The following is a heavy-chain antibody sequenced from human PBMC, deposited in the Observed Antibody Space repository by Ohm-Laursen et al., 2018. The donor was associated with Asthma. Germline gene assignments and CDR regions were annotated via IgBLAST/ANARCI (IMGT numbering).Heavy chain of an antibody. CDR3: AREIIPASARIFDY. J-gene: IGHJ4*02. Sequence: TLSLTCTVSGVSIYSGGYYWSWIRQHPGKGLEWIGYIYYSGITHYNPSLKSRVTISLDTSTNHFSLKLSFVTAADTAVYYCAREIIPASARIFDYWGQGILVTVSS. CDR2: IYYSGIT. V-gene: IGHV4-31*03. CDR1: GVSIYSGGYY. D-gene: IGHD6-13*01.